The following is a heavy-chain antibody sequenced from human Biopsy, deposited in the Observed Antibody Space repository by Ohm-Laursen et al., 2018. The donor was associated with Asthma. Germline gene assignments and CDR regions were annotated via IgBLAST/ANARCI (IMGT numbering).Heavy chain of an antibody. V-gene: IGHV3-9*01. J-gene: IGHJ6*02. CDR1: DSPLMIMP. CDR3: ARGIYDMDV. Sequence: SLRLSLQPLDSPLMIMPCPASSREGPGVNSVSIGYADSVKGRFTISRDNSKNMLYLQMNSLRAEDTAVYFCARGIYDMDVRGQGTTVTVSS. CDR2: NSVSI.